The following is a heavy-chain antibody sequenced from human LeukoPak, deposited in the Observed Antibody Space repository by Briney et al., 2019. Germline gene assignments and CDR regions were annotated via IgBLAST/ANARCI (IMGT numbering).Heavy chain of an antibody. V-gene: IGHV1-18*01. CDR3: ARLMPYDHDSTAWGAFDI. CDR2: ISAYNGNT. D-gene: IGHD3-22*01. J-gene: IGHJ3*02. CDR1: GYTFTSYG. Sequence: EASVKVSCKASGYTFTSYGISWVRQAPGQGLEWMGWISAYNGNTNYAQKLQGRVTMTTDTSTSTAYMELRSLRSDDTAVHYCARLMPYDHDSTAWGAFDIWGQGTMVTVSS.